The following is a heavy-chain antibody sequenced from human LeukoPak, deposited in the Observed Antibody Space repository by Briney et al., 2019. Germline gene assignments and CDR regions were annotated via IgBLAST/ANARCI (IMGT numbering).Heavy chain of an antibody. CDR1: GHSFTNHW. CDR2: INFGDSST. D-gene: IGHD4-23*01. J-gene: IGHJ4*02. V-gene: IGHV5-51*01. Sequence: GESLKISCQASGHSFTNHWIGWVRQMPGIGLEWVGIINFGDSSTLYSPSFQGQVTISLDKSISTTYLQWRSLKASDTAMYYCARHGGVTTVVYWGQGTLVTVSS. CDR3: ARHGGVTTVVY.